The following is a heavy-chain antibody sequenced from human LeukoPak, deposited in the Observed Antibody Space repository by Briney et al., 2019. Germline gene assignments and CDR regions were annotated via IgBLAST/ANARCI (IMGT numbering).Heavy chain of an antibody. D-gene: IGHD5-18*01. CDR2: IKLDGSEK. CDR3: ARGGSRQYNF. J-gene: IGHJ4*02. Sequence: GGSLRLSCVASGFTFGKYWMSWVRQAPGKGLEWVANIKLDGSEKNYVDSVKGRFTISRDNAKDSLYLQMNSLRVEDTAVYYCARGGSRQYNFWGQGTLVTVSS. CDR1: GFTFGKYW. V-gene: IGHV3-7*01.